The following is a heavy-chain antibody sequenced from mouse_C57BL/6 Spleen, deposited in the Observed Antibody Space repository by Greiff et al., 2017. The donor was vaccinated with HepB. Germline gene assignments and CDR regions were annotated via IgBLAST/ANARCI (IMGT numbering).Heavy chain of an antibody. D-gene: IGHD2-5*01. Sequence: EVKLVESGGGLVKPGGSLKLSCAASGFTFSSYTMSWVRQTPEKRLEWVATISGGGGNTYYPDSVKGRFTISRDNAKNTLYLQMSSLRSEDTALYYCARHGGYSNWDAMDYWGQGTSVTVSS. CDR1: GFTFSSYT. CDR3: ARHGGYSNWDAMDY. J-gene: IGHJ4*01. V-gene: IGHV5-9*01. CDR2: ISGGGGNT.